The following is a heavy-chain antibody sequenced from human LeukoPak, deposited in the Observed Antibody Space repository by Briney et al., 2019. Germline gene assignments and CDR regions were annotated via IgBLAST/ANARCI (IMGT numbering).Heavy chain of an antibody. CDR2: ISNIVSTT. D-gene: IGHD3-10*01. CDR1: GFTFSSYE. CDR3: AREDFDRDGRGFVDY. J-gene: IGHJ4*02. V-gene: IGHV3-48*03. Sequence: PGGSLRLSCVSSGFTFSSYEMNWVRQAPGKGLEWVSYISNIVSTTYYADSVKGRFTISRDKAKNSLYLQMNSLRVEDTAVYYCAREDFDRDGRGFVDYWGQGTLVTVSS.